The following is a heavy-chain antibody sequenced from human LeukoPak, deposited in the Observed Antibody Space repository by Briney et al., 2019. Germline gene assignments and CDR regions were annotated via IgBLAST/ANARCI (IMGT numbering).Heavy chain of an antibody. Sequence: PSETLSLTCSVSGYSISSGYYWGWIRPPPGKGLEWIGSIYHSGSTYYNPSLQSRVTISVDTSKNQFSLKLSSVTAADTAVYYCARDPSTTVGDYWGQGTLVTVSS. V-gene: IGHV4-38-2*02. CDR2: IYHSGST. J-gene: IGHJ4*02. CDR3: ARDPSTTVGDY. D-gene: IGHD4-11*01. CDR1: GYSISSGYY.